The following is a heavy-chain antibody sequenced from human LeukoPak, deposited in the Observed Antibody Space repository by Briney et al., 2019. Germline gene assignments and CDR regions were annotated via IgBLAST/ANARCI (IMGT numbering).Heavy chain of an antibody. Sequence: ASLKVSCKVSGYTLTELSMHWVRQAPGKGLECMGGFYPEDGETIYAQKFQGRVTMTEDTSTDTAYMELSSLRSQDTAVYYCATAELLSFRKGYFDYWGQGTLVTVSS. CDR1: GYTLTELS. CDR2: FYPEDGET. V-gene: IGHV1-24*01. CDR3: ATAELLSFRKGYFDY. D-gene: IGHD3-10*01. J-gene: IGHJ4*02.